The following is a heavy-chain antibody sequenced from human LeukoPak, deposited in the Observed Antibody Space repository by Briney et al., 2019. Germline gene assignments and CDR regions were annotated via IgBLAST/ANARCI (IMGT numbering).Heavy chain of an antibody. D-gene: IGHD3-3*01. J-gene: IGHJ4*02. CDR1: GFTFSSYS. Sequence: PGGSLRLSCAASGFTFSSYSMNWVRQAPGKGLEWVSSISSSSSYIYYADSEKGRFTISRDNAKNSLYLQMNSLRAEDTAVYYCARETQVFGVVTGYWGQGTLVTVSS. CDR2: ISSSSSYI. CDR3: ARETQVFGVVTGY. V-gene: IGHV3-21*01.